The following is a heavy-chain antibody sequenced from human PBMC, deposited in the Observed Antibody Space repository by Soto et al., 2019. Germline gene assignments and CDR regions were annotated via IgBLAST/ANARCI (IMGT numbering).Heavy chain of an antibody. D-gene: IGHD1-1*01. CDR2: ISSSGSM. J-gene: IGHJ4*02. Sequence: EVQLVASGGGLVKPGGSLRLSCAVSGFTFSSCTMNWVRQAPGKGLEWVSSISSSGSMYYADSVKGRFTISRDNAKNSLYLQMNSLRAEDTAVYYCAREVQPVVRREYDYWGQGTLVTVSS. CDR1: GFTFSSCT. V-gene: IGHV3-21*01. CDR3: AREVQPVVRREYDY.